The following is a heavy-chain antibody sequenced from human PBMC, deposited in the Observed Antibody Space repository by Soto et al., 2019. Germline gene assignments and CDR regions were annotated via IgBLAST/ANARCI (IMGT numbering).Heavy chain of an antibody. Sequence: GGSLRLSCAVSGFTFSSFGMNWVHQAPGKGLEWISYITSDSSTRHYADFVKGRFTISRDNAKNSLYLQMNSLRDEDTAVYFCARDPDGIIDFDYWGQGTQVTVSS. V-gene: IGHV3-48*02. CDR1: GFTFSSFG. D-gene: IGHD3-10*01. CDR3: ARDPDGIIDFDY. CDR2: ITSDSSTR. J-gene: IGHJ4*02.